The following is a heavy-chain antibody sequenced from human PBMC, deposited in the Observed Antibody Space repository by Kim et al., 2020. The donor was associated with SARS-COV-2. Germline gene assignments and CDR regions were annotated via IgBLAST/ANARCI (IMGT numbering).Heavy chain of an antibody. CDR1: GFTFSSYA. CDR2: ISYDGSNK. Sequence: GGSLRLSCAASGFTFSSYAMHWVRQAPGKGLEWVAVISYDGSNKYYADSVKGRFTISRDNSKNTLYLQMNSLRAEDTAVYYCARTGEGLPARPSYYYYYCMDVWGQGTTVTGSS. D-gene: IGHD4-17*01. V-gene: IGHV3-30*04. J-gene: IGHJ6*02. CDR3: ARTGEGLPARPSYYYYYCMDV.